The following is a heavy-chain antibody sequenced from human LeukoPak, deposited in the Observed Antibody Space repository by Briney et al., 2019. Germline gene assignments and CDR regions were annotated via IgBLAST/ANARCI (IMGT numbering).Heavy chain of an antibody. V-gene: IGHV3-23*01. CDR1: GFTFSSYA. CDR3: AKVSQGLGYCSSTSCYTLRLELWIWDY. D-gene: IGHD2-2*02. Sequence: GGSLRLSCAASGFTFSSYAMSWVRQAPGKGLEWVSAISGSGGSTYYADSVKGRFTISRDNSKNTLYLQMNSLRAEDTAVYYCAKVSQGLGYCSSTSCYTLRLELWIWDYWGQGTLVTVSS. CDR2: ISGSGGST. J-gene: IGHJ4*02.